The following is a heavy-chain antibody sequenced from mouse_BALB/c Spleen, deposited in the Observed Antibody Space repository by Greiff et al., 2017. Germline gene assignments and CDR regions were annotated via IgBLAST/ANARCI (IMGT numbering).Heavy chain of an antibody. V-gene: IGHV4-1*02. J-gene: IGHJ4*01. CDR1: GFDFSRYW. CDR2: INPDSSTI. Sequence: EVHLVESGGGLVQPGGSLKLSCAASGFDFSRYWMSWVRQAPGKGLEWIGEINPDSSTINYTPSLKDKFIISRDNAKNTLYLQMSKVRSEDTALYYCARPWGNSRSYAMDYWGQGTSVTFSS. CDR3: ARPWGNSRSYAMDY. D-gene: IGHD2-1*01.